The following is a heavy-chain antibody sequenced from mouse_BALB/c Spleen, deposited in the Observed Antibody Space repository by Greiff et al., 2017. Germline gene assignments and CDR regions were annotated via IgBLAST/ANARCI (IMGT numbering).Heavy chain of an antibody. CDR1: GYTFTDYE. CDR2: IDPETGGT. Sequence: QVQLKESGAELVRPGASVTLSCKASGYTFTDYEMHWVKQTPVHGLEWIGAIDPETGGTAYNQKFKGKATLTADKSSSTAYMELRSLTSEDSAVYYCTRYRYDGSWFAYWGQGTLVTVSA. CDR3: TRYRYDGSWFAY. J-gene: IGHJ3*01. D-gene: IGHD2-14*01. V-gene: IGHV1-15*01.